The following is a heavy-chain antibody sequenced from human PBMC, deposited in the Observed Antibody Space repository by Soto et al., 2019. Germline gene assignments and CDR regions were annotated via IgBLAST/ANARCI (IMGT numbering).Heavy chain of an antibody. V-gene: IGHV3-33*01. CDR2: IWYDGSVK. D-gene: IGHD2-21*01. CDR1: GFTFGTYG. Sequence: GGSLRLSCAASGFTFGTYGMHWVRQAPGKGLEWVAGIWYDGSVKTYADSVKGRFSISRDNSQNTVYLQMNTLRAGDTAVYYGAGGDCGGQCQCDYWDQGTLVTVSS. J-gene: IGHJ4*02. CDR3: AGGDCGGQCQCDY.